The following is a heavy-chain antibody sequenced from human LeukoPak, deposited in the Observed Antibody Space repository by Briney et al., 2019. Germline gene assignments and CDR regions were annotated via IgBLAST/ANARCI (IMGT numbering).Heavy chain of an antibody. J-gene: IGHJ6*02. V-gene: IGHV6-1*01. Sequence: SQTLSLTCAISGDSVSINSAAWNWIRQSPSRGLEWLGRTYYRSKWYNDYAVSVKSRITINPDTSKNQFSLQLNSVTPEDTAVYYCARVLGTSSTRYYYYYGMDVWGQGTTVTVSS. CDR3: ARVLGTSSTRYYYYYGMDV. CDR2: TYYRSKWYN. D-gene: IGHD2-2*01. CDR1: GDSVSINSAA.